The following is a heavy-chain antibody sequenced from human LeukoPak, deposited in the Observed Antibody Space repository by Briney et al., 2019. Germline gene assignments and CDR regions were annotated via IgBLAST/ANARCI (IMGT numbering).Heavy chain of an antibody. Sequence: GGSLRLSCAASGFTFSSYEMNWVRQAPGKGLEWVSYISSSGSTIYYADSVKGRFTISRDNAKNSLYLQMNSLRAEDTAVYYCARFLEWLSPIFDYWGQGTLVTVPS. CDR1: GFTFSSYE. J-gene: IGHJ4*02. V-gene: IGHV3-48*03. D-gene: IGHD3-3*01. CDR3: ARFLEWLSPIFDY. CDR2: ISSSGSTI.